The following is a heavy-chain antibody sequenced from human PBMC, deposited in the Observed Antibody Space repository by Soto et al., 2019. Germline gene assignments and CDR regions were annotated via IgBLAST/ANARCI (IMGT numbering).Heavy chain of an antibody. J-gene: IGHJ4*02. Sequence: QVQLVESGGGVVQPGRSLRLSCAASGFTFSSYAMHWVRQAPGKGLEWVAVISYDGSNKYYADSVKGRFTISRENSKNTLSLQMNSLRAEETAVYYCARFQGCSGGSCYSYFDSWGQGTLVTVSS. D-gene: IGHD2-15*01. V-gene: IGHV3-30-3*01. CDR2: ISYDGSNK. CDR1: GFTFSSYA. CDR3: ARFQGCSGGSCYSYFDS.